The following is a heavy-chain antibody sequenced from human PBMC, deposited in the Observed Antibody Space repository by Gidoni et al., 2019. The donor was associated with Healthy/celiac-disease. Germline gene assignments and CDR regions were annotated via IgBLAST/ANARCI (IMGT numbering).Heavy chain of an antibody. Sequence: EVQLLESGGGLVQPGGSLRLSCAASGFTFSSYAMSWVRQAPGKGLEWVSAISGSVGSTYYADSVKGRFTISRDNSKNTLYLQMNSLRAEDTAVYYCAKDLVPGYSYGVYYFDYWGQGTLVTVSS. D-gene: IGHD5-18*01. CDR2: ISGSVGST. J-gene: IGHJ4*02. CDR3: AKDLVPGYSYGVYYFDY. V-gene: IGHV3-23*01. CDR1: GFTFSSYA.